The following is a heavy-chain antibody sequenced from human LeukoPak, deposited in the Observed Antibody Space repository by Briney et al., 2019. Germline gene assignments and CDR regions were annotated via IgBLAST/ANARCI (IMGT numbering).Heavy chain of an antibody. J-gene: IGHJ5*02. CDR2: IRYDGSNE. V-gene: IGHV3-30*02. D-gene: IGHD2-8*02. CDR3: VKDAGTA. Sequence: PGGSLRLSCAASGFSFSAYGMHWVRQAPGKGLEWVAFIRYDGSNEYYADSVKGRFTISRDNAKNSVFLQMNSLRAEDTALYYCVKDAGTAWGQGTLVTVSS. CDR1: GFSFSAYG.